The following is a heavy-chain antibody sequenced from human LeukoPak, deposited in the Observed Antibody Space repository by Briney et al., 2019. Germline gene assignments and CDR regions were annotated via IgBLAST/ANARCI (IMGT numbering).Heavy chain of an antibody. CDR1: GFTFSDSY. CDR2: ISNSGSSI. D-gene: IGHD3-16*01. CDR3: ARDQGGVGY. J-gene: IGHJ4*02. V-gene: IGHV3-11*04. Sequence: PGGSLRLSCAASGFTFSDSYMTWIRQAPGKGLEWVSYISNSGSSIYYADSVKGRFTISRDNAKNSLYLQMNSLRAEDTAVYYFARDQGGVGYWGQGTLVTVSS.